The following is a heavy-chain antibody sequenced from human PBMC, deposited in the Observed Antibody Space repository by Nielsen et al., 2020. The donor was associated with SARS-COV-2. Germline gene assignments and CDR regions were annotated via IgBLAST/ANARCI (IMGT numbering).Heavy chain of an antibody. CDR1: GGSISSGGYS. Sequence: SETLSLTCAVSGGSISSGGYSWSWIRQPPGKGLEWIGYIYHSGSTYYSPSLKSRVTISVDRSKNQFSLKLSSVTAADTAVYYCARRGYGSGSFDYWGQGTLVTVSS. CDR3: ARRGYGSGSFDY. D-gene: IGHD3-10*01. J-gene: IGHJ4*02. V-gene: IGHV4-30-2*01. CDR2: IYHSGST.